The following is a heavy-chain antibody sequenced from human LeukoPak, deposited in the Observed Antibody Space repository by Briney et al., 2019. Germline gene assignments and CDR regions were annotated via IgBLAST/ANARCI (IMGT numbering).Heavy chain of an antibody. Sequence: PSETLSLTCTVSGDSISRYHWSWIRQPPGKGLEWIGYISYSGNTDYNPSLKSRVTISIDTSKNQYSLRMSSMTAADTAFYYCARYSGSSSAGWFDPWGQGTLVTVSS. CDR1: GDSISRYH. D-gene: IGHD1-26*01. CDR3: ARYSGSSSAGWFDP. J-gene: IGHJ5*02. CDR2: ISYSGNT. V-gene: IGHV4-59*08.